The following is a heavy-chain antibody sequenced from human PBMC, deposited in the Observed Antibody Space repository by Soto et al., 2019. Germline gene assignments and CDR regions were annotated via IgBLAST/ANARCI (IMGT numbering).Heavy chain of an antibody. CDR2: IHYSGST. CDR3: ASDRGRGFDY. CDR1: GGSISSGGYY. D-gene: IGHD1-26*01. Sequence: QVQLQESGPGLVKPSQTLSLTCTVSGGSISSGGYYWSWIRQHPGKGLEWIGYIHYSGSTYYNPSLKSRATISVDTAKNPVSLKLSSVTAADTAVYYCASDRGRGFDYWGQGTLVTVSS. J-gene: IGHJ4*02. V-gene: IGHV4-31*03.